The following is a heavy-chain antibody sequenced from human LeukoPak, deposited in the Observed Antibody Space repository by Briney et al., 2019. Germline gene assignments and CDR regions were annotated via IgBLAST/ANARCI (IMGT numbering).Heavy chain of an antibody. CDR2: IIPILGIA. J-gene: IGHJ4*02. V-gene: IGHV1-69*04. CDR1: GGTFSSYA. D-gene: IGHD4-17*01. CDR3: ARDIHDYGDYVDY. Sequence: EASVKVSCKASGGTFSSYAISWVRQAPGQGLEWMGRIIPILGIANYAQKFQGRVTITADKSTSTAYMELSSLRSEDTAVYYCARDIHDYGDYVDYWGQGTLVTVSS.